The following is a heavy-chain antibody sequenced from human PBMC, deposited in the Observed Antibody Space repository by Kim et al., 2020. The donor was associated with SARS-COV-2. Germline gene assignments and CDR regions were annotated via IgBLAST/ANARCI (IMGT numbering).Heavy chain of an antibody. CDR3: ARRGRITIFGVVEGGRWFDP. CDR2: IKQDGSEK. CDR1: GFTFSSYW. Sequence: GGSLRLSCAASGFTFSSYWMSWVRQAPGKGLEWVANIKQDGSEKYYVDSVKGRFTISRDNAKNSLYLQMNSPRAEDTAVYYCARRGRITIFGVVEGGRWFDPWGQGTLVTVSS. V-gene: IGHV3-7*01. D-gene: IGHD3-3*01. J-gene: IGHJ5*02.